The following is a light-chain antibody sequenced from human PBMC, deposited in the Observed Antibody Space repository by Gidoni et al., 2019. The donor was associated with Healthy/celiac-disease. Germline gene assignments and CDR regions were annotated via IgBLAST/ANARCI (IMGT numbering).Light chain of an antibody. Sequence: DIVMTQSPDSLAVSLGERATINCKSSKSVLYSSNNKKYLAWYQQKPGQPPKLLIYWASTRESGVPDRFSGSGSGTDFTLTISSLQAEDVAVYYCQQYYSTPFTFGGGTKVEIK. CDR2: WAS. J-gene: IGKJ4*01. CDR1: KSVLYSSNNKKY. V-gene: IGKV4-1*01. CDR3: QQYYSTPFT.